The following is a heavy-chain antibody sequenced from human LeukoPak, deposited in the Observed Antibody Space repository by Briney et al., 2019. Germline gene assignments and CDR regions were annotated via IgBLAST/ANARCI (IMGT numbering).Heavy chain of an antibody. Sequence: PGGSLRLSCAASGFTFSSYSMNWVRQAPGKGLEWVSYISSSSRTIYYADSVKGRFTISRDNSKNTLNLQMNSLRPEDTAVYYCAKERYCSGGTCYPDDNWGQGILVTVSS. D-gene: IGHD2-15*01. J-gene: IGHJ4*02. CDR3: AKERYCSGGTCYPDDN. V-gene: IGHV3-48*01. CDR2: ISSSSRTI. CDR1: GFTFSSYS.